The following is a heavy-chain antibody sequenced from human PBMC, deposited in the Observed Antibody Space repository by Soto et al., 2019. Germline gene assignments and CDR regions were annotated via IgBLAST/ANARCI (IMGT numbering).Heavy chain of an antibody. CDR3: ARLPKGSLVTA. Sequence: QVQLVESGGGVVQPGRSLRLSCAASGFAFTNYAMHWVRQAPGKGLDWVAVISYDGSYIYYADSVKGRFTISRDNSKNTVYLQMNSLRDDDTATYYCARLPKGSLVTAWGQGARVTVSS. V-gene: IGHV3-30-3*01. CDR2: ISYDGSYI. D-gene: IGHD2-21*02. J-gene: IGHJ4*02. CDR1: GFAFTNYA.